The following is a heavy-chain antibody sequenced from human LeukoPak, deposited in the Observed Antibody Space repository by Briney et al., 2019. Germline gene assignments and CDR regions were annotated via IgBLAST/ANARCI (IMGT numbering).Heavy chain of an antibody. J-gene: IGHJ4*02. Sequence: GASVKVSCKASGYTFSGYYIHWVRQGTGQELEWMRWINPNSGTNYAQNFQGRVTMTRNTSISTAYMDLSRLRSDDTAVYYCAREEQHQRGRHFEYWGQGTLVTVSS. CDR1: GYTFSGYY. CDR3: AREEQHQRGRHFEY. CDR2: INPNSGT. V-gene: IGHV1-2*02. D-gene: IGHD6-13*01.